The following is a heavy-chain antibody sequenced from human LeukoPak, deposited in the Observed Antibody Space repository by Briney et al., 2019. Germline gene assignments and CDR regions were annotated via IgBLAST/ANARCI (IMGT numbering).Heavy chain of an antibody. D-gene: IGHD6-13*01. CDR2: ISYDGSNK. V-gene: IGHV3-30-3*01. CDR3: ARGPLIAAAGTW. CDR1: GFTFSSYA. J-gene: IGHJ4*02. Sequence: PGGSLRLSCAASGFTFSSYAMHWVRQAPGKGLEWVAVISYDGSNKYYADSVKGRFTISRDNAKNSLYLQMNSLRVEDTAVYYCARGPLIAAAGTWWGQGTLVTVSS.